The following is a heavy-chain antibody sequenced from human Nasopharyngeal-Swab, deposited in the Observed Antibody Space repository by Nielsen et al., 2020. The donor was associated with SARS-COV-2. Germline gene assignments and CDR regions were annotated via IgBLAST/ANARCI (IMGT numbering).Heavy chain of an antibody. J-gene: IGHJ3*02. Sequence: SETLSLTCTVSGYSISSGYYWGWIRQPPGKGLEWIGSIYHSGSTYYNPSLKSRVTISVDTSKNQFSLKLSSVTAADTAVYYCARERQWLVPDAFDIWGQGTMVTVSS. CDR1: GYSISSGYY. V-gene: IGHV4-38-2*02. CDR2: IYHSGST. D-gene: IGHD6-19*01. CDR3: ARERQWLVPDAFDI.